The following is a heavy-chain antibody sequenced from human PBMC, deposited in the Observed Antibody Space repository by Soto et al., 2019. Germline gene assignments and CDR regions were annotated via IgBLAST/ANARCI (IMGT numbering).Heavy chain of an antibody. D-gene: IGHD2-2*01. J-gene: IGHJ6*02. CDR2: TYYRSKWYN. Sequence: SQTPSLTCAIPGASVPSNSAAWTWIRQSPSRGLESLGSTYYRSKWYNDYAVSVKSRITINPDTSKNQFSLQLNSVTPEDTAVNYCARDRYCSSTSCPKYGMDVWGQGTTVTVSS. V-gene: IGHV6-1*01. CDR1: GASVPSNSAA. CDR3: ARDRYCSSTSCPKYGMDV.